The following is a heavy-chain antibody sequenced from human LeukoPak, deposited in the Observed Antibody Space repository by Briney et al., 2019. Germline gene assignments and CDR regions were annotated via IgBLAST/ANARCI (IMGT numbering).Heavy chain of an antibody. CDR2: IFYSGNT. J-gene: IGHJ4*02. V-gene: IGHV4-39*01. CDR1: GASIRSSSYY. D-gene: IGHD3-10*01. Sequence: SETLSLTCTVSGASIRSSSYYWGWIRQPPGKGLEWIGSIFYSGNTYYNPSIKSRVTISVGTSKNQFSLRLSSVTAADTAVYYCASMLTYYYGSGSYYIDCWGQGTLVTVSS. CDR3: ASMLTYYYGSGSYYIDC.